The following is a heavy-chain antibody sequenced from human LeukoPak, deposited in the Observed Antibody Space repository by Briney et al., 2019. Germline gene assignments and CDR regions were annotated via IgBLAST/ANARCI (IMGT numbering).Heavy chain of an antibody. CDR3: ARDVAFDY. Sequence: AGGSLRLSCAASGFLFSNSHMNWVRKAPGKGLEWVSYISSTSSTIYYADSVKGRFTISRDNAKNSLYLQMNSLRAEDTAVYYCARDVAFDYWGQGTLVTVSS. V-gene: IGHV3-48*01. CDR1: GFLFSNSH. CDR2: ISSTSSTI. J-gene: IGHJ4*02.